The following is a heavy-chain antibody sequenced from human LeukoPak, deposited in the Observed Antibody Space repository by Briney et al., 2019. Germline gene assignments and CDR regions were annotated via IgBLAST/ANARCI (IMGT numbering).Heavy chain of an antibody. D-gene: IGHD2-2*01. CDR1: GGSLSGYY. CDR3: ARALYFLVVPAATGHWFDP. V-gene: IGHV4-34*01. CDR2: INHSGST. Sequence: PSETLSLTCAVYGGSLSGYYWSWIRQPPGKGLEWIGEINHSGSTNYNPSLKSRVTISVDTSKNQFSLKLSSVTAADTAVYYCARALYFLVVPAATGHWFDPWGQGTLFTVSS. J-gene: IGHJ5*02.